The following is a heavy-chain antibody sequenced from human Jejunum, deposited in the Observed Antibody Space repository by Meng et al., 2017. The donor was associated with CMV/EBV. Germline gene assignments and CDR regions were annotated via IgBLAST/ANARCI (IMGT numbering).Heavy chain of an antibody. CDR2: ISGSGDST. CDR3: AKDYCAGGNCYRSHHDAFDI. V-gene: IGHV3-23*01. CDR1: A. D-gene: IGHD2-15*01. J-gene: IGHJ3*02. Sequence: AMNCGGQAPGKGLEWVTVISGSGDSTYYGDSVKGRFTISRDNSKNTLYLQMSSLRAEDTAIYYCAKDYCAGGNCYRSHHDAFDIWGQGTMVTVSS.